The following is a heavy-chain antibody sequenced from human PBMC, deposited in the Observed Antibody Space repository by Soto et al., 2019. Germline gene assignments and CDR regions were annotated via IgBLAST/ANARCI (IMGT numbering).Heavy chain of an antibody. J-gene: IGHJ4*02. CDR3: ASQYQYYDYIWGSYRHDY. CDR1: GFTFSSYW. Sequence: GGSLRLSCAASGFTFSSYWMSWVRQAPGKGLEWVANIKQDGSEKYYVDSVKGRFTISRDNAKNSLYLQMNSLRAEDTAVYYCASQYQYYDYIWGSYRHDYWGQGTLVTVSS. V-gene: IGHV3-7*01. CDR2: IKQDGSEK. D-gene: IGHD3-16*02.